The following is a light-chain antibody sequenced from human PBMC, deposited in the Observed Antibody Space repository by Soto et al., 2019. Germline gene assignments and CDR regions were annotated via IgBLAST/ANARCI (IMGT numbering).Light chain of an antibody. CDR2: KAS. V-gene: IGKV1-5*03. Sequence: DIQMTQSPSTLSASVGDRVTITCRASQSISSWLAWYQQKPGKAPKLLIYKASSLESGVPPRFSGSGSGTEFTLTISSLQPDDFATYYCQPYKSYWTFGQGTKVEI. J-gene: IGKJ1*01. CDR3: QPYKSYWT. CDR1: QSISSW.